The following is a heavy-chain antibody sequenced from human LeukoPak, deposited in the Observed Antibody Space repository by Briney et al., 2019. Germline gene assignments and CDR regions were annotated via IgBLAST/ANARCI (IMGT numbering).Heavy chain of an antibody. CDR3: ARHRLHRLYYDSSGYYHDAFDI. CDR1: GFTFSSYS. CDR2: ISSSSSYI. Sequence: GGSLRLSCAASGFTFSSYSMNWVRQAPGKGLEWVSSISSSSSYISYADSVKGRFTISRDNAKNSLSLQMNSLRAEDTAVYYCARHRLHRLYYDSSGYYHDAFDIWGQGTMVTVSS. V-gene: IGHV3-21*01. D-gene: IGHD3-22*01. J-gene: IGHJ3*02.